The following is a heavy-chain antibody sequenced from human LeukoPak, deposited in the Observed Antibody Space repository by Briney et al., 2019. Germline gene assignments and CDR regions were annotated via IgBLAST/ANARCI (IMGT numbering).Heavy chain of an antibody. CDR1: GGSISSYY. V-gene: IGHV4-59*01. CDR3: ARAGGPYSSGWYDY. Sequence: SETLSLTCTVSGGSISSYYWSWIRQPPGKGLEWIGYIYYGGGTNYNPSLKSRVTISVDTSKNQFSLKLSSVTAADTAVYYCARAGGPYSSGWYDYWGQGTLVTVSS. J-gene: IGHJ4*02. CDR2: IYYGGGT. D-gene: IGHD6-19*01.